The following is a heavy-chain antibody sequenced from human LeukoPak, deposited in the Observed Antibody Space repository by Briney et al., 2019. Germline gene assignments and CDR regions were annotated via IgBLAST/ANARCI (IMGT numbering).Heavy chain of an antibody. J-gene: IGHJ6*02. V-gene: IGHV1-18*01. D-gene: IGHD2-2*01. CDR1: GYTFTSYG. CDR2: IGAYNGNT. Sequence: ASVKVSCKASGYTFTSYGISWVRQAPGQGLEWMGWIGAYNGNTNYAQKLQGRVTMTTDTSTSTAYMELRSLRSDDTAVYYCARDCSSTSCYHYYGMDVWGQGTTVTVSS. CDR3: ARDCSSTSCYHYYGMDV.